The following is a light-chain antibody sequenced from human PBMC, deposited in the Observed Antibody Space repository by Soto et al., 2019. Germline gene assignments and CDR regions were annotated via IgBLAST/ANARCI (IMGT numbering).Light chain of an antibody. Sequence: EIVMTQSPGTLSLSPGERATLSCRASQSVSSNFACYQQKPGQAPRRLIYGASTRATGIPARFSGSGSGTEFTLTISSLQSEDFAVYYCQQYNNWPPRTFGQGTKVEIK. V-gene: IGKV3-15*01. CDR1: QSVSSN. CDR2: GAS. CDR3: QQYNNWPPRT. J-gene: IGKJ1*01.